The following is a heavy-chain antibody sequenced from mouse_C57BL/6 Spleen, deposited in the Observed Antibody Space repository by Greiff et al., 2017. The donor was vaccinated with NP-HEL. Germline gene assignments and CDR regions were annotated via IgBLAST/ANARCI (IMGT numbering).Heavy chain of an antibody. V-gene: IGHV1-18*01. CDR1: GYTFTDYN. Sequence: VQLQQSGPELVKPGASVKIPCKASGYTFTDYNMDWVKQSHGKSLEWIGDINPNNGGTIYNQKFKGKATLTVDKSSSTAYMELRSLTSEDTAVYYCARWGYYGNWGAMDYWGQGTSVTVSS. CDR3: ARWGYYGNWGAMDY. D-gene: IGHD2-1*01. J-gene: IGHJ4*01. CDR2: INPNNGGT.